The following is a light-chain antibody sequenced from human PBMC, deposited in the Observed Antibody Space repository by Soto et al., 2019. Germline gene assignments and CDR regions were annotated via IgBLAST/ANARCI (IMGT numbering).Light chain of an antibody. CDR2: LVT. CDR1: SSDVGGYNY. Sequence: QSALTQPRSVSGSPGQSVTISCTGTSSDVGGYNYVSWYQQYPGKAPKLIIYLVTQRPSGVPDRFSGSKSGNTASLRVSRLQPEDEADYYCSTYAGNNNLIFGAGTKLTVL. J-gene: IGLJ2*01. CDR3: STYAGNNNLI. V-gene: IGLV2-8*01.